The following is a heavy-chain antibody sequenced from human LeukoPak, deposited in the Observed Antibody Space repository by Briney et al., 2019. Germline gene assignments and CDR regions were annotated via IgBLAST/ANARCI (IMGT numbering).Heavy chain of an antibody. CDR3: ARGILGLIPIDY. CDR1: GFVVSSNY. CDR2: MYSDNNI. Sequence: GGSLRLSCAASGFVVSSNYLAWVRQAPGEGLEWVSFMYSDNNIYYADSVKGRFTISRDNSKNTFYLQMNSLKVEDTAIYYCARGILGLIPIDYWGQGTLVTVSS. D-gene: IGHD1-26*01. J-gene: IGHJ4*02. V-gene: IGHV3-53*01.